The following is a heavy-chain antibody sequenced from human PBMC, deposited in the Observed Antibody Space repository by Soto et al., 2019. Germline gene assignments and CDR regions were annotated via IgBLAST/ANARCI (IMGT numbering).Heavy chain of an antibody. V-gene: IGHV6-1*01. CDR1: GDSVSRNSAA. CDR3: VRDEGGVMAFHI. Sequence: QVQLQQSGPGLVKPSQTLSLTCGISGDSVSRNSAAWSWIRQSPSRGLEWLGRTYYRSRWYSDYAAPMKSGIILDSVTAKSQFSLQLSSVTPEDKAVYYCVRDEGGVMAFHICVQGTLVTISS. J-gene: IGHJ3*02. D-gene: IGHD3-16*01. CDR2: TYYRSRWYS.